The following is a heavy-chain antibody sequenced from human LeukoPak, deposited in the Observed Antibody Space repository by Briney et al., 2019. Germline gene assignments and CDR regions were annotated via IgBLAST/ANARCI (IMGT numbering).Heavy chain of an antibody. V-gene: IGHV4-59*01. J-gene: IGHJ3*02. CDR1: GGSISSYY. D-gene: IGHD3-22*01. CDR3: ARDYVSSGYDAFDI. Sequence: SETLSLTCTVSGGSISSYYWSWIRQPPGKGLEWIGYIYYSGSTNYNPSLKSRVTISVDTSKNQFSLKLSSVTAADTAVYYCARDYVSSGYDAFDIWGQGTMVTVSS. CDR2: IYYSGST.